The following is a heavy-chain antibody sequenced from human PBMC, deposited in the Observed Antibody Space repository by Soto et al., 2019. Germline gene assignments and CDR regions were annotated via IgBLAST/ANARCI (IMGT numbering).Heavy chain of an antibody. J-gene: IGHJ4*02. CDR3: AREVQVHTPAFVY. CDR2: ISPMFGAA. CDR1: GGTFNTYA. Sequence: QVQLVQSGAEMKKPGSSVKVSCQSSGGTFNTYAMNWVRQAPGQGPEWMGDISPMFGAANYAPKFQGRVTITADESTGTSYMQLSSLTSEDTAIYVCAREVQVHTPAFVYWGQGTLVTVSS. V-gene: IGHV1-69*19. D-gene: IGHD3-10*01.